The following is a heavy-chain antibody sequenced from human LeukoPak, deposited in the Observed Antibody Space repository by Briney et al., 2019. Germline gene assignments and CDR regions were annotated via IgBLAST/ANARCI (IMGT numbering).Heavy chain of an antibody. J-gene: IGHJ4*02. CDR1: GFTFSSYA. CDR2: ISGSGGST. D-gene: IGHD2-8*01. Sequence: PGGSLRLSCAASGFTFSSYAMSWVRQAPGKGLEWVSAISGSGGSTYYADSVKGRFTISRDNSKNTLYLQMNSLRAEDTAVYYCAREQYCTNGVCYPPFFDYWGQGTLVTVSS. CDR3: AREQYCTNGVCYPPFFDY. V-gene: IGHV3-23*01.